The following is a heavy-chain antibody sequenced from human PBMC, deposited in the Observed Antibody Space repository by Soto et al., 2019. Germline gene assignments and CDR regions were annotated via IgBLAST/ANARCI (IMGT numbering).Heavy chain of an antibody. Sequence: QVQLQESGPGLVKPSGTLSLTCAVSGGSISSSNWWSWVRQPPGKGLEWIGEIYQSGSTNYNPSLKSRVTISVDKSKNQFSLKLSSVTAADTAVYYCARRPLRVVPAAPFDYWGQGTLVTVSS. D-gene: IGHD2-2*01. CDR3: ARRPLRVVPAAPFDY. CDR2: IYQSGST. J-gene: IGHJ4*02. V-gene: IGHV4-4*02. CDR1: GGSISSSNW.